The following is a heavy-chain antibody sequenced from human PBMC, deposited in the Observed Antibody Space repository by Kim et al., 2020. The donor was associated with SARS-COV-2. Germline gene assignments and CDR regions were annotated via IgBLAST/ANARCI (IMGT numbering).Heavy chain of an antibody. CDR2: GST. J-gene: IGHJ4*02. CDR3: ARVRGPFDS. V-gene: IGHV4-59*01. D-gene: IGHD3-10*01. Sequence: GSTTHTPSLKGRVTISDDTSMNQFSLNLSSVTAADTAVYYCARVRGPFDSWGQGTLVTVSS.